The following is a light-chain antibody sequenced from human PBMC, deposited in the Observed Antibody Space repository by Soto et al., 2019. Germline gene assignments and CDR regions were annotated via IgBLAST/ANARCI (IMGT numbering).Light chain of an antibody. CDR3: QQNGRS. V-gene: IGKV3-20*01. CDR1: QSVTSTD. J-gene: IGKJ3*01. Sequence: EIVLTQSPATLSLSPGERATLSCRASQSVTSTDLAWYQQKPGQAPRLLIYGASNRATGISDRFSGSGSGTDFTLTISRLEPEDFAVYYCQQNGRSFGPGTKVDL. CDR2: GAS.